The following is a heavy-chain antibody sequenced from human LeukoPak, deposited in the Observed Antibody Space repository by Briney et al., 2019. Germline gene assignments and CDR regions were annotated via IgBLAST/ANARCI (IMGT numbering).Heavy chain of an antibody. Sequence: GRSLRLSCAASGFTFSTYGMHWVRQAPGKGLEWVAVIWYDGSNKYYADFVKGRFTISRDNSRNTLYLQMDSLRDEDSAVYYCARDDYGVEPWGQGTLVSVSS. CDR2: IWYDGSNK. J-gene: IGHJ5*02. CDR1: GFTFSTYG. D-gene: IGHD4-17*01. V-gene: IGHV3-33*01. CDR3: ARDDYGVEP.